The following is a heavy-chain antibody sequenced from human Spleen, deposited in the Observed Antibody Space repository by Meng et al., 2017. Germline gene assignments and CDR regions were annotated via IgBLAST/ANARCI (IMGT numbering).Heavy chain of an antibody. D-gene: IGHD3-10*01. Sequence: GESLKISCAASGFTFSNSAMSWVRQAPGKGLEWVSVISDSGGSTDYADSVKGRFTISRDNSKNTLYLQVNSLRAEDTALYYCAKYSYGLGDYFDYWGQGALVTVSS. CDR2: ISDSGGST. CDR1: GFTFSNSA. V-gene: IGHV3-23*01. CDR3: AKYSYGLGDYFDY. J-gene: IGHJ4*02.